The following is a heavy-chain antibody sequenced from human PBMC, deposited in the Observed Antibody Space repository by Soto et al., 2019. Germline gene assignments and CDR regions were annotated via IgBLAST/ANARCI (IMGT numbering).Heavy chain of an antibody. Sequence: SETLSLTCTVSGGSISSYYCSWIRQPAWKGLEWIGRIYTTGITNYNPYLKSRVTMSVETSKNQFSLKLSSVTDADTAVYFCARTSSWLPFDYSGRRTLVPFSS. V-gene: IGHV4-4*07. CDR2: IYTTGIT. CDR1: GGSISSYY. J-gene: IGHJ4*02. CDR3: ARTSSWLPFDY. D-gene: IGHD5-12*01.